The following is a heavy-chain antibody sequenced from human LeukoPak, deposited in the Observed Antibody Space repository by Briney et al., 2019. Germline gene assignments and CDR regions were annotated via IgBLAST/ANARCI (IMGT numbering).Heavy chain of an antibody. Sequence: SETLSLTCTVSDGSFSSYYWSWIRQPPGKGLEWIGSIYYSGSTYYNPSLKSRVTISVDTSKNQFSLKLSSVTAADTAVYYCARGTYNSSGWYSTLRKYYFDYWGQGTLVTVSS. J-gene: IGHJ4*02. CDR1: DGSFSSYY. CDR2: IYYSGST. V-gene: IGHV4-39*07. D-gene: IGHD6-19*01. CDR3: ARGTYNSSGWYSTLRKYYFDY.